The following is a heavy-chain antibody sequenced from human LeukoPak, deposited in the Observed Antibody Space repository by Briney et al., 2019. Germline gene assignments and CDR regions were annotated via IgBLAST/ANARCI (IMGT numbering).Heavy chain of an antibody. CDR1: GGSFSGYY. J-gene: IGHJ4*02. D-gene: IGHD4-11*01. Sequence: PSETLSLTCAVYGGSFSGYYWSWIRQPPGKGLEWIGEINHSGSTNYNPSLKSRVTISADTSKNQFSLKLSSVTAADTAVYYCARHPILQRFFDYWGQGTLVTVSS. CDR3: ARHPILQRFFDY. V-gene: IGHV4-34*01. CDR2: INHSGST.